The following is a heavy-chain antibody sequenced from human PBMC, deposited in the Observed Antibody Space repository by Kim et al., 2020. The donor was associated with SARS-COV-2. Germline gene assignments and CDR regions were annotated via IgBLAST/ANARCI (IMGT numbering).Heavy chain of an antibody. J-gene: IGHJ4*02. CDR2: ISANIGYI. D-gene: IGHD6-13*01. CDR1: GFLLSDYS. CDR3: ARGYSSSWYSPDH. Sequence: GGSLRLSCTASGFLLSDYSMTWVRQAPGKGLEWVSSISANIGYIYYANSLKGRFTISRDNAKKSVYLQMNSLRAEDTAVYYCARGYSSSWYSPDHWGQGTLVSVSS. V-gene: IGHV3-21*01.